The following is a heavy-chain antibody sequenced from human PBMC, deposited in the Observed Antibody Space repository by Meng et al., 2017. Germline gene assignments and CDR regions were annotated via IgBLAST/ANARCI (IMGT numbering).Heavy chain of an antibody. V-gene: IGHV1-2*06. CDR2: IDPKNGDT. CDR3: ARDEDISAAGKLFGDY. Sequence: QVQLVKSGAEVKKLGASVKVSCKPSGYNFPDYYIHWVRQAPGQGLEWMGRIDPKNGDTHYAQKFQGRVTMTGDTSISTAYMDLSGLRSDDTAVYYCARDEDISAAGKLFGDYWGQGTLVTVSS. D-gene: IGHD6-13*01. CDR1: GYNFPDYY. J-gene: IGHJ4*02.